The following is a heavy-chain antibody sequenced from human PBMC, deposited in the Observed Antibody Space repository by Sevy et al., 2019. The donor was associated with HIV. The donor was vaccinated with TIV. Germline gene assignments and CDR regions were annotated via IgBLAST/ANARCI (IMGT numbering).Heavy chain of an antibody. V-gene: IGHV4-30-4*01. CDR3: ARGIAVAGTLDY. Sequence: SETLSLTCTVSGGSISSGDYYWSWIRQPPGKGLEWIGYIYYSGSTYDNPSLKSRVTISVDTSKNQFSLKLSSVTAADTAVYYCARGIAVAGTLDYWGQGTLVTVS. J-gene: IGHJ4*02. D-gene: IGHD6-13*01. CDR2: IYYSGST. CDR1: GGSISSGDYY.